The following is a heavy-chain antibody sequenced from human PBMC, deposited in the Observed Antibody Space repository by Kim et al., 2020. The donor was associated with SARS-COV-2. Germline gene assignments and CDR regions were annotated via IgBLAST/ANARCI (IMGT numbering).Heavy chain of an antibody. CDR2: LYYSAST. CDR3: ARHRWGVALE. J-gene: IGHJ4*02. D-gene: IGHD3-16*01. CDR1: GGSFSSSSYY. V-gene: IGHV4-39*01. Sequence: SETLSLTCAVSGGSFSSSSYYWGWHRQPPGLGLEWIVSLYYSASTYYNPSLKSRVTISVDTSKNQFSLKLSSVTAADTAMYYCARHRWGVALEWGQGTLVTVSS.